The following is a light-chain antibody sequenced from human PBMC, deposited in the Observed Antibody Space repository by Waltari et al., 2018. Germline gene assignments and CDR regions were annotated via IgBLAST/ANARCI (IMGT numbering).Light chain of an antibody. J-gene: IGLJ3*02. CDR1: SSDVGGYNY. CDR2: DVN. V-gene: IGLV2-14*03. Sequence: QSALTQPASVSGSPGQSITISCTGASSDVGGYNYVSWYQQHPGKAPKLIIYDVNNRPSGLSSRFSGSKSGNRASLTISGLQAEDEADYYCCSFTSSSTWVFGGGTKLTVL. CDR3: CSFTSSSTWV.